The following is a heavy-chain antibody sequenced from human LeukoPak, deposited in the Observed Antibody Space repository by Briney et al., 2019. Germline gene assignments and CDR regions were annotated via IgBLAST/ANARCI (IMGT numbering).Heavy chain of an antibody. V-gene: IGHV3-30-3*01. CDR2: ISYDGSNK. D-gene: IGHD2-2*01. CDR1: GFTFTSSA. J-gene: IGHJ4*02. Sequence: GGSLRLSCAASGFTFTSSAMHWVRQAPGKGLEWVAVISYDGSNKYYADSVKGRFTISRDDFKSTLYLHMNSLRPDDTAVYYCADQRYGPPGYWGQGTLVTVSS. CDR3: ADQRYGPPGY.